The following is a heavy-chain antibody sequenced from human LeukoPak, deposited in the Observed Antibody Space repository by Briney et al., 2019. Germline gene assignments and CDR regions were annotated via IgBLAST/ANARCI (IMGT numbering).Heavy chain of an antibody. CDR1: GFTFSSYA. V-gene: IGHV3-30*18. CDR2: ISYDGSNK. J-gene: IGHJ4*02. Sequence: SLRLSCAASGFTFSSYAMSWVRQAPGKGLEWVAVISYDGSNKYYADSVKGRFTISRDNSKNTLYLQMNSLRAEDTAVYYCAKLDWNGYFDYWGQGTLVTVSS. D-gene: IGHD1-1*01. CDR3: AKLDWNGYFDY.